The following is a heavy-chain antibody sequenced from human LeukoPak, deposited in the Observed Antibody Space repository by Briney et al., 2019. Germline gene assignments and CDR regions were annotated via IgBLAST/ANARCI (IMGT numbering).Heavy chain of an antibody. CDR3: AKGRYGWELLNLDY. CDR1: GFTFSTYG. V-gene: IGHV3-30*02. D-gene: IGHD1-26*01. Sequence: PGGSLRLSCAASGFTFSTYGMHWVRQAPGKGLEWVAFIRYDGSNKYYADSVKGRFTISRDNSKNTLYLQMNSLRAEDTAVYYCAKGRYGWELLNLDYWGQGTLVTVSS. CDR2: IRYDGSNK. J-gene: IGHJ4*02.